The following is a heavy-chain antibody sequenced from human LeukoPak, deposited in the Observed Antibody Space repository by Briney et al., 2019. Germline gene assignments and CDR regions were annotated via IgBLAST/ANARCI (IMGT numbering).Heavy chain of an antibody. CDR1: GGTFSSYA. Sequence: GASVKVSCKASGGTFSSYAISRVRQAPGQGLEWMGGIIPIFGTANYAQKFQGRVTITADKSTSTAYMELSSLRSEDTAVYYCARSAVGYSGYDYPLPWGQGTLVTVSS. J-gene: IGHJ5*02. CDR2: IIPIFGTA. D-gene: IGHD5-12*01. CDR3: ARSAVGYSGYDYPLP. V-gene: IGHV1-69*06.